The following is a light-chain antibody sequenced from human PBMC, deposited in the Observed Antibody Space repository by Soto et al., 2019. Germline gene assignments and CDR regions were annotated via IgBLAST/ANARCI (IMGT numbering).Light chain of an antibody. CDR2: GNS. CDR1: SSNIGAGYE. Sequence: QSVLTQSPSASGTPGQRVTISCTGSSSNIGAGYEVHWYQQLPGTAPKLLIYGNSNRPSGVPDRFSGSKSGTSASLAITGLQAEDEADYYCQSYDSSLSGVFGGGTKLTVL. CDR3: QSYDSSLSGV. V-gene: IGLV1-40*01. J-gene: IGLJ3*02.